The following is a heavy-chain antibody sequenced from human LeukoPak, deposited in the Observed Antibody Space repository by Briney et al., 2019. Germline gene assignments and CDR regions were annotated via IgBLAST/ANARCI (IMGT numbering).Heavy chain of an antibody. Sequence: GGSLRLSCAASGFTFDDYGMSWVRHVPGKGLEWVSGINWNGGGTGYADSVKGRFTISRDNAKNSLYLQMNSLRAEDTAVYYCARGPPVYCSSTSCYLPPAYWGQGTLVTVSS. CDR3: ARGPPVYCSSTSCYLPPAY. D-gene: IGHD2-2*01. V-gene: IGHV3-20*04. CDR2: INWNGGGT. CDR1: GFTFDDYG. J-gene: IGHJ4*02.